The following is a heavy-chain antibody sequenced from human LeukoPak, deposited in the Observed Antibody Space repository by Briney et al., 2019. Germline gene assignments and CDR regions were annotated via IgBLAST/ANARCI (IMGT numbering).Heavy chain of an antibody. CDR3: ARARAAGWFDP. J-gene: IGHJ5*02. CDR1: GFTFSSYW. V-gene: IGHV3-74*01. Sequence: PGGSLRLSCAASGFTFSSYWMHWVRQAPGKGLVWVSRINTDGSSTSYADSVKGRFTISRDNAKNTLYLQMNSLRAEDTAVYYCARARAAGWFDPWGQGTLVTVSS. CDR2: INTDGSST.